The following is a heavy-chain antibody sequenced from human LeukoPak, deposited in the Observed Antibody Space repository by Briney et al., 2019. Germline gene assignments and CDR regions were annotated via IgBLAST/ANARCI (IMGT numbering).Heavy chain of an antibody. CDR3: ARDPLRYCSSTSCYISTRDAFDI. J-gene: IGHJ3*02. D-gene: IGHD2-2*02. CDR2: IYHSGST. CDR1: GYSISSGYY. V-gene: IGHV4-38-2*02. Sequence: SETLSLTCTVSGYSISSGYYWGCIRQPPGKGLEWIGSIYHSGSTYYNPSLKSRVTISVDTSKNQFSLKLSSVTAADTAVYYCARDPLRYCSSTSCYISTRDAFDIWGQGTMVTVSS.